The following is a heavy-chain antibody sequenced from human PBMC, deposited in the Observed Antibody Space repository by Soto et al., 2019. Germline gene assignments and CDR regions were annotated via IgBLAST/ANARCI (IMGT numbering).Heavy chain of an antibody. CDR1: GGTFSSYA. Sequence: ASVKVSCKASGGTFSSYAISWVRQAPGQGLEWMGGIIPIFGTANYAQKFQGRVTITADESTSTAYMELSSLRSEDTAVYFCARHVYASGTHFDFWGQGTLVTVSS. J-gene: IGHJ4*02. CDR2: IIPIFGTA. CDR3: ARHVYASGTHFDF. V-gene: IGHV1-69*13. D-gene: IGHD3-10*01.